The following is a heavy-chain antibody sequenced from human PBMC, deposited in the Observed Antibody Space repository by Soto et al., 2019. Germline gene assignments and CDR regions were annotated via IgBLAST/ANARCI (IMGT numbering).Heavy chain of an antibody. CDR3: ARVGHSGWYEVYYYYYGMDV. CDR1: GFTFSSYW. V-gene: IGHV3-7*03. CDR2: RKQDGSEK. D-gene: IGHD6-19*01. J-gene: IGHJ6*02. Sequence: EVQLVESGGGLVQPGGSLRLSCAASGFTFSSYWMSWVRQAQGKGLEWVANRKQDGSEKYYVDSVKGRFTISRDNAKNSLYQQMNSLRAEDTAVYYCARVGHSGWYEVYYYYYGMDVWGQGTTVTVSS.